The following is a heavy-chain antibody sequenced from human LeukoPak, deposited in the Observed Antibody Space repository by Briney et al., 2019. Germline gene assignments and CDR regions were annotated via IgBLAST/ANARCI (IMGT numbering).Heavy chain of an antibody. J-gene: IGHJ5*02. CDR1: GYTFTSYG. Sequence: GASVKVSCKASGYTFTSYGISWVRQAPGQGLEWMEWISAYNGNTNYAQKLQGRVTMTTDTSTSTAYMELRSLRSDDTAVYYCARDHGVASRLPLDPWGQGTLVTVSS. CDR2: ISAYNGNT. CDR3: ARDHGVASRLPLDP. V-gene: IGHV1-18*01. D-gene: IGHD2-15*01.